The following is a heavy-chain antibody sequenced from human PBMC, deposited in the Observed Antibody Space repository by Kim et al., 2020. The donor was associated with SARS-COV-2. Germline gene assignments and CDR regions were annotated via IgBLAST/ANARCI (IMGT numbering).Heavy chain of an antibody. D-gene: IGHD3-16*01. V-gene: IGHV3-30*04. J-gene: IGHJ6*02. CDR1: GFTFSSYA. CDR3: ARALLGHYYYGMDV. Sequence: GGSLRLSCAASGFTFSSYAMHWVRQAPGTGLEWVAVISYDGSNKYYADSVKGRFTISRDNSKNTLYLQMNSLRAEDTAVYYCARALLGHYYYGMDVWGQGTTVTVSS. CDR2: ISYDGSNK.